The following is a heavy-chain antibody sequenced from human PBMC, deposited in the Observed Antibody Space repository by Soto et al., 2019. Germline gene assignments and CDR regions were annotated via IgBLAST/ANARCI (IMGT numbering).Heavy chain of an antibody. CDR2: IMPFFGSG. CDR1: RGTFTNYA. Sequence: QVYLVQSGAEVKQPGSSVKVSCKALRGTFTNYAFSWVRQAPGQGLEWMGGIMPFFGSGNYAQKFQGRINITADETTSSVYLELTSQRSEDKAVYYCARDRAGYYSPFVYGGQGTLVAVSS. V-gene: IGHV1-69*01. J-gene: IGHJ4*02. D-gene: IGHD3-22*01. CDR3: ARDRAGYYSPFVY.